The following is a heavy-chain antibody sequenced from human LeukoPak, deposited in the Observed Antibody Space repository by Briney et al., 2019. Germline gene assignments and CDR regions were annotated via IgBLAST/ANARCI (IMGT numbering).Heavy chain of an antibody. CDR3: AREEKRGYGYGFDY. Sequence: PGGSLRLSCAASGFTFSSYWMHWVRQAPGKGLVWVSRINSDGSSTSYADSVKGRFTITRDNAKNTLYLQMNSLRAEDTAVYYCAREEKRGYGYGFDYWGQGTLVTVSS. CDR1: GFTFSSYW. D-gene: IGHD5-18*01. J-gene: IGHJ4*02. CDR2: INSDGSST. V-gene: IGHV3-74*01.